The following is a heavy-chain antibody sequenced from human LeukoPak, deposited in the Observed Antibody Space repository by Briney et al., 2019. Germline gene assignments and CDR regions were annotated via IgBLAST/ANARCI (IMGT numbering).Heavy chain of an antibody. J-gene: IGHJ4*01. CDR1: GFNFGGFS. V-gene: IGHV3-7*01. D-gene: IGHD2-8*01. CDR2: MNEYGGDI. CDR3: ARPRGCNSGRCNNFDY. Sequence: PGGSLRLSCAASGFNFGGFSMSWVRQAPGKGPERVTHMNEYGGDIFYVDSVKDRFTISRDNAKNSLYLQMNSLRVEDTAVYFCARPRGCNSGRCNNFDYWGQGTLATVSS.